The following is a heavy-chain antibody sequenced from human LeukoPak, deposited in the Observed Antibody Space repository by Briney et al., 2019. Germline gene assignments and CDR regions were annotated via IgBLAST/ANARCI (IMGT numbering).Heavy chain of an antibody. CDR3: ASLLDSGSYHYYFDY. D-gene: IGHD1-26*01. CDR1: VGSISSGDYY. CDR2: IYYSGST. V-gene: IGHV4-30-4*01. Sequence: SQTLSLTCTVSVGSISSGDYYWSWIRQPPGKGLEWIGYIYYSGSTYYNPSLKSRVTISVDTSKNQFSLKLSSVTAADTAVYYCASLLDSGSYHYYFDYWGQGTLVTVSS. J-gene: IGHJ4*02.